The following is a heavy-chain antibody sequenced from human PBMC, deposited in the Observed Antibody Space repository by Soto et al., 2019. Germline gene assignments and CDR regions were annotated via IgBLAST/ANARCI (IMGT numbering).Heavy chain of an antibody. D-gene: IGHD4-4*01. V-gene: IGHV4-34*01. CDR3: ARGGEHSNVDY. Sequence: SETLSLTCAVYGGSFSGYYWSWIRQPPGKGLEWIGEINHSGSTNYNPSLKSRVTISVDTSKNQFSLKLSSVTAADTAVYYCARGGEHSNVDYWGQGTLVTVSS. J-gene: IGHJ4*02. CDR2: INHSGST. CDR1: GGSFSGYY.